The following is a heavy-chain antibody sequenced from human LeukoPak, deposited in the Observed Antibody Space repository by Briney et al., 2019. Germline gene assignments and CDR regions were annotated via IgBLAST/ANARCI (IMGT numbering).Heavy chain of an antibody. CDR3: AHYPLNLTPDY. CDR2: IYWDDDK. V-gene: IGHV2-5*02. D-gene: IGHD1-14*01. J-gene: IGHJ4*02. CDR1: GFSLSTRGMS. Sequence: SGPTLVKPTQTIRLTCTFSGFSLSTRGMSVCWIRQPPVKALEWLALIYWDDDKRYSPSLQSRLTITKDTSKNQVVLTMTNMDPVDTATYCCAHYPLNLTPDYWGQGTLVTVSS.